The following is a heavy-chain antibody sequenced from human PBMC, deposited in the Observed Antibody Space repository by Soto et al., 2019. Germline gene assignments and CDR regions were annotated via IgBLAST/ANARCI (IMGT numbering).Heavy chain of an antibody. CDR2: IYWDDDK. J-gene: IGHJ4*02. CDR3: AHLVFAGITYSFDS. V-gene: IGHV2-5*02. CDR1: GFSLSTSGVG. D-gene: IGHD2-21*01. Sequence: QITLKESGPTLVKPTQTLTLTCTFSGFSLSTSGVGVGWIRQPPGKALEWLTFIYWDDDKRNSPFLKSRLTITKANSKNQVVITMTNMDPVDTYTYSCAHLVFAGITYSFDSWGQGTLVTVSS.